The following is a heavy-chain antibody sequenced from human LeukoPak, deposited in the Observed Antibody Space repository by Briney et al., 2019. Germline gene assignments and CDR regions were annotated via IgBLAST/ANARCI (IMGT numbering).Heavy chain of an antibody. V-gene: IGHV3-23*01. Sequence: PGGSMRLSCEASGFTFSSYVMTWVRQAPGKGLEWVASVSGGGDSTYYTDSVKGRFTISRDNSKSTLYLQMNSLRDGDTAVYYCAKCLLRGYYDTSGYYFFDDWGQGTLVAVSP. CDR2: VSGGGDST. D-gene: IGHD3-22*01. CDR3: AKCLLRGYYDTSGYYFFDD. J-gene: IGHJ4*02. CDR1: GFTFSSYV.